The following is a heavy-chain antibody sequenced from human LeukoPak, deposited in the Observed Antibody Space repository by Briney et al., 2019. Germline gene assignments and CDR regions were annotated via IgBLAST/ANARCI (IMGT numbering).Heavy chain of an antibody. CDR1: GYTFTSYG. D-gene: IGHD3-3*01. CDR2: ISAYNGNT. J-gene: IGHJ6*03. V-gene: IGHV1-18*01. CDR3: ARVERITIFGVVTGYMDV. Sequence: GASVKVSCKASGYTFTSYGISWVREAPGQGLEWMGWISAYNGNTNYAQKLQGRVTMTTDTSTSTAYMELRSLRSDDTAVYYCARVERITIFGVVTGYMDVWGKGTTVTVSS.